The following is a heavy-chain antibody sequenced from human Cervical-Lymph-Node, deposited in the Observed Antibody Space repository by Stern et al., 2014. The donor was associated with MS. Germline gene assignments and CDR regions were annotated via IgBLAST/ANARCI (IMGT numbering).Heavy chain of an antibody. Sequence: QVQLQESGPGLVQPSGTLSLTCAVSGGSISSGNWWSWVRQPPGKGLEWIGEIHHSGNTNYNSSLKSRVTISVDKSKNHFSLKLSSVTAADTAVYYCARESDYVRYCDYWGQGTLVTVSS. CDR1: GGSISSGNW. CDR2: IHHSGNT. J-gene: IGHJ4*02. CDR3: ARESDYVRYCDY. V-gene: IGHV4-4*02. D-gene: IGHD4/OR15-4a*01.